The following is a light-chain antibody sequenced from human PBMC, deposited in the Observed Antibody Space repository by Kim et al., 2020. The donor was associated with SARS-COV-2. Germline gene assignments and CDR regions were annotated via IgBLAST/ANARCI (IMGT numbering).Light chain of an antibody. Sequence: DIVMTQSPDSLAVSLGERAAFNCKSSQSALHSSTNKNYLAWYQQKPGQSPKVLIYWASTRESGVPDRFSGSGSGTDFTLTISSLQAEDVAVYYCQQYDSSPLTFGGGTKVDIK. V-gene: IGKV4-1*01. CDR3: QQYDSSPLT. J-gene: IGKJ4*01. CDR2: WAS. CDR1: QSALHSSTNKNY.